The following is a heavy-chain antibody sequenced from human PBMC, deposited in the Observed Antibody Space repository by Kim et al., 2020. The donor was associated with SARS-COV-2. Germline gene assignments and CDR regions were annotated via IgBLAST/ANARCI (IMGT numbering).Heavy chain of an antibody. J-gene: IGHJ4*02. Sequence: GGSLRLSCAASGFTFSGSPIHWVRQAAGKGLEWVGRVGHKAHNYATTYGASVKGRFTISRDDSKNTAYLQMNSLKTEDTAVYYCTSLITAWGQGTLVTV. CDR1: GFTFSGSP. V-gene: IGHV3-73*01. D-gene: IGHD6-25*01. CDR3: TSLITA. CDR2: VGHKAHNYAT.